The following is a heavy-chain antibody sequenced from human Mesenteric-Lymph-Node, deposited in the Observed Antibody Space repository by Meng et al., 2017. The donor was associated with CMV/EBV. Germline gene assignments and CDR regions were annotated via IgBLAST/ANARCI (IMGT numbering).Heavy chain of an antibody. CDR2: INHSGST. D-gene: IGHD3-9*01. CDR1: GGSFSGYY. V-gene: IGHV4-34*01. Sequence: QVQLLQGGAGRLKPSGTLSVTCAVYGGSFSGYYWNWIRQSPEKGLEWIGEINHSGSTTYNPSFTSRIIISVDTSTNQISLNMSSVTAADTAVYYCARGSSYDILTGYFDYWGQGALVTVSS. J-gene: IGHJ4*02. CDR3: ARGSSYDILTGYFDY.